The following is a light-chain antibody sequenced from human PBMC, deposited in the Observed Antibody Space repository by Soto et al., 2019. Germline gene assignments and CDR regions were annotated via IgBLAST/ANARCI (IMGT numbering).Light chain of an antibody. V-gene: IGKV1-9*01. Sequence: DIQLTQSPSFLSASVGDRVTITCRASQAISSSLAWSQHNPGKAPKLLIYAASTLQNGVPSSFSGSGSGTEFTLTISSLQPEDFATYYCQHLNDYRYTFGQGTKVEIK. J-gene: IGKJ2*01. CDR3: QHLNDYRYT. CDR2: AAS. CDR1: QAISSS.